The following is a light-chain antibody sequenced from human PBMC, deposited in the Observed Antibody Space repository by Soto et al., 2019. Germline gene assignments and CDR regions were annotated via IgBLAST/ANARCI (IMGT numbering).Light chain of an antibody. J-gene: IGKJ1*01. CDR1: QSVGSN. V-gene: IGKV3-15*01. Sequence: EIVLTQSPGTLSLSPGERATLSCRASQSVGSNLAWYQQKPGQAPRLLIYGASTRATDIPARFSGSGSGTEFTLTISSLQSEDFAVYYCQQYNNWPRTFGQGTKVDIK. CDR2: GAS. CDR3: QQYNNWPRT.